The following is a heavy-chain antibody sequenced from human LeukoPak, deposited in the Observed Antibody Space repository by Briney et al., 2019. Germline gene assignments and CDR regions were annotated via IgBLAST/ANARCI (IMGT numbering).Heavy chain of an antibody. D-gene: IGHD1-26*01. J-gene: IGHJ4*02. CDR2: ISYDGSNK. V-gene: IGHV3-30*18. CDR1: GFTFSSYG. CDR3: AKDSTVKSGSLDY. Sequence: AGGSLRLPCAASGFTFSSYGMHWVRQAPGKGLEWVAVISYDGSNKYYADSVKGRFTISRDNSKNTLYLQMNSLRAEDTAVYYCAKDSTVKSGSLDYWGQGTLVTVSS.